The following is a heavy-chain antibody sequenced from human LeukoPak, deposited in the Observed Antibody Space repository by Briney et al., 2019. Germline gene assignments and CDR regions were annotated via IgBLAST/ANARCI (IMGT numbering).Heavy chain of an antibody. Sequence: SVKVSCKASGGTFSSYAISWVRQAPGQGLEWMGRIIPIFGIANYAQKFQGRVTITADKSTSTAHMELSSLRSEDTAVYYCASSGGYCSGGSCYSHYWGQGTLVTVSS. CDR3: ASSGGYCSGGSCYSHY. V-gene: IGHV1-69*04. D-gene: IGHD2-15*01. CDR1: GGTFSSYA. J-gene: IGHJ4*02. CDR2: IIPIFGIA.